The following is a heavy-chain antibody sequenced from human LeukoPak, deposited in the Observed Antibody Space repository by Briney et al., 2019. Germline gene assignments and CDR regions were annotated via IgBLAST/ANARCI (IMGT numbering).Heavy chain of an antibody. CDR3: AAYQGNIVVVPAVDYYYYYMDV. Sequence: ASVTVSCTASGYTFTGYYMHWVRQAPGQGLEWMGWINPNSGGTNYAQKFQGRVTMTRDTSISTAYMELSRLRSDDTAVYYCAAYQGNIVVVPAVDYYYYYMDVWGKGTTVTVSS. D-gene: IGHD2-2*01. V-gene: IGHV1-2*02. CDR1: GYTFTGYY. J-gene: IGHJ6*03. CDR2: INPNSGGT.